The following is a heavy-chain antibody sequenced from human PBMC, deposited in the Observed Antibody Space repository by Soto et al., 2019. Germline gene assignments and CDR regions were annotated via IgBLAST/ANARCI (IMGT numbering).Heavy chain of an antibody. CDR3: ARPSPDYYYGMDV. J-gene: IGHJ6*02. Sequence: ETLTLSCAASGFTVSSNYMSWVRQAPGKGLEWVSVIYSGGSTYYADSVKGRFTISRDNSKNTLYLQMNSLRAEDTAVYYCARPSPDYYYGMDVWGQGTTVTVSS. CDR2: IYSGGST. V-gene: IGHV3-53*01. CDR1: GFTVSSNY.